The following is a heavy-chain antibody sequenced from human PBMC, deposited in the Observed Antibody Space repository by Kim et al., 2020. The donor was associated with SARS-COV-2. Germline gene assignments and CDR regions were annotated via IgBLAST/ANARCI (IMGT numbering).Heavy chain of an antibody. V-gene: IGHV3-53*01. CDR1: GFTVSSNY. CDR2: IYSGGST. J-gene: IGHJ4*02. D-gene: IGHD4-17*01. Sequence: GGSLRLSCAASGFTVSSNYMSWVRQAPGKGLEWVSVIYSGGSTYYADSVKGRFTISRDNSKNTLYLQMNSLRAEDTAVYYCARVLRGYGDYEFDYWGQGTLVTVSS. CDR3: ARVLRGYGDYEFDY.